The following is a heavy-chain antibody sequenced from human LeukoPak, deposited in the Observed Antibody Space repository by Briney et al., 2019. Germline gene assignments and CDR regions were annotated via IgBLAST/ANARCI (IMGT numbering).Heavy chain of an antibody. V-gene: IGHV3-11*01. CDR1: GFTFSDYY. D-gene: IGHD3-3*01. J-gene: IGHJ4*02. CDR3: ARDLRFLEWLLDY. CDR2: ISSSGSTI. Sequence: PGGSLRLSCVASGFTFSDYYMSWIRQAPGKGLEWVSYISSSGSTIYYADSVKGRFTISRDNAKNSLYLQMNSLRAEDTAVYYCARDLRFLEWLLDYWGQGTLVTVSS.